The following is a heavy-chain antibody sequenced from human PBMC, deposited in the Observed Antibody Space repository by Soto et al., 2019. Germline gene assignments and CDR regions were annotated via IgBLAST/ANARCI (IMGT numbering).Heavy chain of an antibody. Sequence: ASVKVSCKASGYTFTSYGISWVRQAPRQGLEWMGWISAYNGNTNYAQKLQGRVTMTTDTSTSIAYMELRSLRSDDTAVYYCARDIVVVVAAIGHAFDIWGQGTMVTVSS. V-gene: IGHV1-18*01. D-gene: IGHD2-15*01. J-gene: IGHJ3*02. CDR3: ARDIVVVVAAIGHAFDI. CDR2: ISAYNGNT. CDR1: GYTFTSYG.